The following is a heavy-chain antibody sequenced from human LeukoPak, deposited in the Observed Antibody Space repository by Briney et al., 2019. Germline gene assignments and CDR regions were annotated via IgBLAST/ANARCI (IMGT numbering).Heavy chain of an antibody. CDR3: AKRGYCSGGNCYSGLWAFDI. Sequence: TGGSLRLSCAASGFTFSSYAMSWVRQAPGKGLEWVSAISGSGGSTYYADSVKGRFTISRDNSKNTLYLQMNSLRAEDTAVYYCAKRGYCSGGNCYSGLWAFDIWGQGTMVTVSS. J-gene: IGHJ3*02. CDR2: ISGSGGST. D-gene: IGHD2-15*01. V-gene: IGHV3-23*01. CDR1: GFTFSSYA.